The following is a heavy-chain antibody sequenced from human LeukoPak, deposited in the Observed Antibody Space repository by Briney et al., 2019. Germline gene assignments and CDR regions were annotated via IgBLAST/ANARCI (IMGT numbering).Heavy chain of an antibody. CDR1: GFTFSSYS. CDR3: AVEYCSGGSCYSFQH. CDR2: ISSSSSYI. Sequence: GGSLRLPCAASGFTFSSYSMNWVRQAPGKGLEWVSSISSSSSYIYYADSVKGRFTISRDNAKNSLYLQMNSLRAEDTAVYYCAVEYCSGGSCYSFQHWGQGTLVTVSS. D-gene: IGHD2-15*01. J-gene: IGHJ1*01. V-gene: IGHV3-21*01.